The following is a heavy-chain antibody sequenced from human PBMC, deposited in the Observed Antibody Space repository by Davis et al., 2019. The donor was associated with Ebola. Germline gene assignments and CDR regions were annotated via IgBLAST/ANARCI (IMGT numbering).Heavy chain of an antibody. CDR2: IKQDGSEK. D-gene: IGHD4-11*01. J-gene: IGHJ6*02. CDR3: AREGGNDYQYYYYYYGMDV. Sequence: PGGSLRLSCAASGFTFSSYSMNWVRQAPGKGLEWVANIKQDGSEKYYVDSVKGRFTISRDNAKNSLYLQMNSLRAEDTAVYYCAREGGNDYQYYYYYYGMDVWGQGTTVTVSS. V-gene: IGHV3-7*03. CDR1: GFTFSSYS.